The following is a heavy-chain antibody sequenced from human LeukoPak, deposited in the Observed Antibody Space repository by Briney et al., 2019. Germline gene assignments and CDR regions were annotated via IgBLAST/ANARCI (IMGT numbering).Heavy chain of an antibody. Sequence: PSETLSLTCAVSGGSISSGGYSWSWIRQLPGKGLEWIGYIYHSGSTYYNPSLKSRVTISVDRSKNQFSLKLSSVTAADTAVYYCARVGYYDSSGYPGAFDIWGQGTMVTVSS. CDR2: IYHSGST. J-gene: IGHJ3*02. CDR1: GGSISSGGYS. CDR3: ARVGYYDSSGYPGAFDI. V-gene: IGHV4-30-2*01. D-gene: IGHD3-22*01.